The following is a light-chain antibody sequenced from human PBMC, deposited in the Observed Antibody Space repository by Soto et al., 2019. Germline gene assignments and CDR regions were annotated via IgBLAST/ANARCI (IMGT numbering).Light chain of an antibody. CDR2: DTS. CDR3: HQSNT. J-gene: IGKJ5*01. Sequence: EIVMTQSPATLSVSPGEMASLSCRASQSVSTYLAWYRQTPGQAPRLLIYDTSNRATGVPPRFSGSRSGTDFTLTIRSVEHEDFAVFYCHQSNTFGHGTRLEIK. CDR1: QSVSTY. V-gene: IGKV3-11*01.